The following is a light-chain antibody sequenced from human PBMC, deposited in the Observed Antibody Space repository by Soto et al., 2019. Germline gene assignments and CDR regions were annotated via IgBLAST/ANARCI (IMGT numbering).Light chain of an antibody. CDR2: GAS. Sequence: EIVMTQSPATLSVSPGERATLSCRASQSVSSNLAWYQQKPGQAPRLLIYGASTRATGIPARFSGSGSGTXXXXXXXXXXXXDFVXYYXQQYNNWPMTFGQGTKVEIK. J-gene: IGKJ1*01. CDR1: QSVSSN. CDR3: QQYNNWPMT. V-gene: IGKV3-15*01.